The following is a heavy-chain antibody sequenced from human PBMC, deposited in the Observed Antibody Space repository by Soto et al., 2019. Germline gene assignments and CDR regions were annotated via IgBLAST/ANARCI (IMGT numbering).Heavy chain of an antibody. J-gene: IGHJ4*02. Sequence: GASVKVSCKASGGTFSNYAINWVRQAPGQGLEWMGGIIPIFGTANYAQKFQGRVTITADESTSTAYLDLSSLRSEDTAVYYCARPVEMATISRSYLFHWGQGTLATVSS. D-gene: IGHD5-12*01. CDR1: GGTFSNYA. CDR2: IIPIFGTA. V-gene: IGHV1-69*13. CDR3: ARPVEMATISRSYLFH.